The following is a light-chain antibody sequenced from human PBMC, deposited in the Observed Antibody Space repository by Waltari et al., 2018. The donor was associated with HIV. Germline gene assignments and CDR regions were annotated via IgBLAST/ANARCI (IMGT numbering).Light chain of an antibody. CDR1: SSDVGGYNY. Sequence: QSALTQPASVSGSPGQSITISCTGPSSDVGGYNYVSCYQQHPGKAPKLMIYEVSNRPSGVSNRFSGSKSGNTASLTISGLQAEDEADYYCSSYTSSSTLNVVFGGGTKLTVL. V-gene: IGLV2-14*01. CDR3: SSYTSSSTLNVV. CDR2: EVS. J-gene: IGLJ2*01.